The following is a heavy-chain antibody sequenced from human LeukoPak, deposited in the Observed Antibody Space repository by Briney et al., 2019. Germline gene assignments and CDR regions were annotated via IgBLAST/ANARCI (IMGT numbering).Heavy chain of an antibody. Sequence: SETLSLTCTVSGGSISSGGYYWSWIRQPPGKGLEWIGYIYHSGSTYYNPSLKSRVTISVDRSKNQFSLKLSSVTAADTAVYYCARDRESWFDPWGQGTLVTVSS. CDR2: IYHSGST. D-gene: IGHD1-26*01. J-gene: IGHJ5*02. CDR3: ARDRESWFDP. V-gene: IGHV4-30-2*01. CDR1: GGSISSGGYY.